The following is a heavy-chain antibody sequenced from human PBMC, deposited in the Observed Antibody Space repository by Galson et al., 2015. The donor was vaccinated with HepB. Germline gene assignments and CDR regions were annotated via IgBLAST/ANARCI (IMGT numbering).Heavy chain of an antibody. CDR2: IVTLYGTA. J-gene: IGHJ4*02. CDR3: ARGLVRGVQIADHYFED. D-gene: IGHD3-10*01. CDR1: GGRFGNYV. Sequence: SVKVSCKASGGRFGNYVMSWVRQAPGQGLEWMGGIVTLYGTANYAQEFQGRVTITADSSTSTAYMQLSSLRSEDTATYYCARGLVRGVQIADHYFEDWGQGTLVIVSS. V-gene: IGHV1-69*13.